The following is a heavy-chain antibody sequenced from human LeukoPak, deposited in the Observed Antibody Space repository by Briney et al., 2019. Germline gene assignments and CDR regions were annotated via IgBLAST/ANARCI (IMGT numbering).Heavy chain of an antibody. CDR3: ARALAAPGEFDY. J-gene: IGHJ4*02. D-gene: IGHD6-13*01. Sequence: ASVKVSCKASGYTFTSYDINWVRQATGQGLEWMGWMNPNSGNTGYAQKFQGRVTMTRNTSTSTAYMELSSLRSEDTAVYYCARALAAPGEFDYWGRGTLVTVSS. CDR2: MNPNSGNT. CDR1: GYTFTSYD. V-gene: IGHV1-8*01.